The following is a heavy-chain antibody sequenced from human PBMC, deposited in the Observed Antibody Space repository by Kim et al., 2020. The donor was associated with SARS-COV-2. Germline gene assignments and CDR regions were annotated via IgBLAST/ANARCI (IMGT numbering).Heavy chain of an antibody. CDR3: ARDRATGDYYYYYGMDV. CDR1: GFTFSSYW. CDR2: IKQDGSAK. D-gene: IGHD1-26*01. V-gene: IGHV3-7*01. Sequence: GGSLRLSCAASGFTFSSYWMSWVRQAPGKGLEWLPNIKQDGSAKYYADSVKGRFTISRDNAKNSLYLQMNSLRDEDTAVYYCARDRATGDYYYYYGMDV. J-gene: IGHJ6*01.